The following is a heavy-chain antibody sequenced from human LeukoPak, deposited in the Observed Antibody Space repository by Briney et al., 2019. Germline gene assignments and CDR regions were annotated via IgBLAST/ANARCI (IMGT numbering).Heavy chain of an antibody. D-gene: IGHD3-22*01. CDR2: ISSSSSYI. CDR1: GFTFSSYS. Sequence: GGSLRLSCAASGFTFSSYSMNWVRQAPGKGLEWVSSISSSSSYIYYADSVKGRFTISRDNAKNSLYLQMNSLRAEDTAVYYCARGGGSYYYGSGGYYYNRWGQGTLVTVSS. J-gene: IGHJ5*02. V-gene: IGHV3-21*01. CDR3: ARGGGSYYYGSGGYYYNR.